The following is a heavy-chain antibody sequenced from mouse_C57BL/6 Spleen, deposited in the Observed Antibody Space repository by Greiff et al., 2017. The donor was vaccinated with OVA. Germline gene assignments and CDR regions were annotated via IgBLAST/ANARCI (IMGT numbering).Heavy chain of an antibody. J-gene: IGHJ1*03. CDR1: GYTFTSYW. D-gene: IGHD3-1*01. V-gene: IGHV1-61*01. CDR3: ARSGFDV. CDR2: LYPSDSET. Sequence: QVQLQQPGAELVRPGSSVKLSCKASGYTFTSYWMAWVKQRPGQGLEWIGNLYPSDSETHYNQKFKDKATLTVDKSSSTAYMQLSSLTSEDSAVYYCARSGFDVWGTGTTVTVSS.